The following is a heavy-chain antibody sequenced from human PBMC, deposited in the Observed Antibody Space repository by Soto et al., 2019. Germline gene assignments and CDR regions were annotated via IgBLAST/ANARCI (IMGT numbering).Heavy chain of an antibody. CDR3: AKEDGGMTTVVTVHFDY. J-gene: IGHJ4*02. V-gene: IGHV3-23*01. CDR1: GFTFSSYA. D-gene: IGHD4-17*01. CDR2: ISGSGGST. Sequence: EVQLLESGGGLVQPGGSLRLSCAASGFTFSSYAMSWVRQAPGKGLEWVSAISGSGGSTYYADSVKGRFTISRDNSKNTLYLQMNSLRAEDTAVYYCAKEDGGMTTVVTVHFDYWGQGTLVTVSS.